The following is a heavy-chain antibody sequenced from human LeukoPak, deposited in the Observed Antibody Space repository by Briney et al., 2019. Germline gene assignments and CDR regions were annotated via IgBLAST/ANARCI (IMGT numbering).Heavy chain of an antibody. D-gene: IGHD3-16*01. Sequence: GGSLRLSCAASGFTFSSYGMHGVRQAPGKGREWVAVISYDGSNKYYADSVKGRFTISRDNSKNTLYLQMNSLRAEDTAVYYCAKADRRSRFEYYYYYGMDVWGQGTTVTVSS. CDR3: AKADRRSRFEYYYYYGMDV. CDR1: GFTFSSYG. J-gene: IGHJ6*02. CDR2: ISYDGSNK. V-gene: IGHV3-30*18.